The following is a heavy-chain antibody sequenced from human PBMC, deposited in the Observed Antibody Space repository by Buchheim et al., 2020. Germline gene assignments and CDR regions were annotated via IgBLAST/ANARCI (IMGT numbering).Heavy chain of an antibody. V-gene: IGHV1-46*04. CDR1: GYTFISYH. CDR2: INPYSGDT. D-gene: IGHD6-6*01. J-gene: IGHJ4*02. Sequence: QVQVVQSGAEVKKSGASVKVSCKASGYTFISYHIHWVRQAPGQGLEWMGMINPYSGDTTYARRLQGRVIMTRDTSTNTVYMKLTSLRSDDTGIYYCARDHRAAHDYWGQGTL. CDR3: ARDHRAAHDY.